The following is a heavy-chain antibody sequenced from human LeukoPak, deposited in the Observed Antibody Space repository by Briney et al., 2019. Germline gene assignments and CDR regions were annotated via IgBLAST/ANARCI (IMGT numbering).Heavy chain of an antibody. CDR2: ISGSGGRT. D-gene: IGHD3-22*01. V-gene: IGHV3-23*01. J-gene: IGHJ4*02. Sequence: GGSLRLSCAASGFTFSSFGMNWIRQVPGKGLEWVASISGSGGRTNYADSVKGRFTISRDNAKNSLYLQMNSLRAEDTAVYYCARGREIVALDYWGQGTLVTVSS. CDR3: ARGREIVALDY. CDR1: GFTFSSFG.